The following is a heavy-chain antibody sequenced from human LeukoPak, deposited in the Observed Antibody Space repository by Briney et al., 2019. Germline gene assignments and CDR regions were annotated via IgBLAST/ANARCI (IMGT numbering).Heavy chain of an antibody. CDR3: ARTTYYYDSSGSTGIDY. Sequence: SETLSLTCTVSGGSISSYYWSWIRQPPGKGLEWIGYIYYSGSTNYNPSLKSRVTISVDTSKNQFSLKLSSVTAADTAVYYCARTTYYYDSSGSTGIDYWGQGTLVTVSS. D-gene: IGHD3-22*01. V-gene: IGHV4-59*12. CDR1: GGSISSYY. J-gene: IGHJ4*02. CDR2: IYYSGST.